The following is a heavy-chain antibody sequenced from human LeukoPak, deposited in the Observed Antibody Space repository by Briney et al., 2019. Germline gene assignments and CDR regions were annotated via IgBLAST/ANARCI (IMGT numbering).Heavy chain of an antibody. J-gene: IGHJ4*02. CDR3: ARDWGSIVVVPAAHENYFDY. D-gene: IGHD2-2*01. Sequence: PGGSLRLSCAASGFTFSSYAMHWVRQAPGKGLEWVAVISYDGSNKYYADSVKGRFTISRDNSKNTLYLQMNSLRAEDTAVYYCARDWGSIVVVPAAHENYFDYWGQGTLVTVSS. CDR1: GFTFSSYA. V-gene: IGHV3-30*04. CDR2: ISYDGSNK.